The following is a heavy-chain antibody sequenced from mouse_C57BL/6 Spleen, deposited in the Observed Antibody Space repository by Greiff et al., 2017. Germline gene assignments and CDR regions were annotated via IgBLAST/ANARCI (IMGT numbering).Heavy chain of an antibody. CDR1: GYTFTSYW. V-gene: IGHV1-64*01. J-gene: IGHJ4*01. CDR3: AVDSSGYVGYAMDY. Sequence: QVQLQQPGAELVKPGASVKLSCKASGYTFTSYWMHWVKQRPGQGLEWIGMIHPNSGSTNYNEKFKSKATLTVDKSSSTAYMPRSSLTSEDSAVYYCAVDSSGYVGYAMDYWGQGTSVTVSS. CDR2: IHPNSGST. D-gene: IGHD3-2*02.